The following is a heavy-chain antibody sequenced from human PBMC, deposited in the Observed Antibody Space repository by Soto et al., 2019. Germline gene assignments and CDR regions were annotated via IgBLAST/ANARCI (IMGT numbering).Heavy chain of an antibody. D-gene: IGHD2-15*01. Sequence: SLKISCKSYGYNSPNYWFDWVRQMPGQGLEWMGIIYPRDSETRFMQSIQGQVTISADKSTNTAYLQWSSLRASDTAMYYCARQVRSDGPGDSWGQGTMVPVPS. V-gene: IGHV5-51*01. CDR3: ARQVRSDGPGDS. J-gene: IGHJ4*02. CDR2: IYPRDSET. CDR1: GYNSPNYW.